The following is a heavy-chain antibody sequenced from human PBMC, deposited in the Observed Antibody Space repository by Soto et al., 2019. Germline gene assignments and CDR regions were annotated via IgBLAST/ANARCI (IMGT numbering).Heavy chain of an antibody. CDR1: GGTFSGHA. Sequence: QVQLVQSGAEVKKPGSSVKVSCEASGGTFSGHAISWVRQAPGQGPEWMGGLIPLFGTTQHAQNFQARLTIPADKSTSTAYMDLTSLRFEDTAIYYCARGPNWGYRFDTCGQGTLVTVSS. V-gene: IGHV1-69*06. J-gene: IGHJ5*02. CDR2: LIPLFGTT. D-gene: IGHD7-27*01. CDR3: ARGPNWGYRFDT.